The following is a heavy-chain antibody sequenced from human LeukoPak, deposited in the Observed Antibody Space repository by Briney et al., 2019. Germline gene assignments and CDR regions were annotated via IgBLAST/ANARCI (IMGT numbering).Heavy chain of an antibody. CDR3: ARLLWLTASSGMDY. CDR2: IKQDASEI. D-gene: IGHD3-10*01. V-gene: IGHV3-7*03. CDR1: RFTFRNYW. J-gene: IGHJ4*02. Sequence: GGTLTLSCAVPRFTFRNYWMSSVCQAPGKGLEWAANIKQDASEIYYVGSLKGRFIISRDNAKNSLFLQMNSLRAEATAVYYCARLLWLTASSGMDYWGQGTLVTVSS.